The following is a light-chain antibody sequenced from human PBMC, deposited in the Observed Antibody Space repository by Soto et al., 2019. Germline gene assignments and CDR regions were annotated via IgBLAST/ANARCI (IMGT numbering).Light chain of an antibody. J-gene: IGKJ4*01. CDR3: QQSFSIPPLT. Sequence: DIQMTQSPPSLSASVGDRVTITCRASQSISNYLNWYQQKPGKAPKVLIYAASSLQSGVPSRFSGSGSGTDFTLTISSLQPEDFGTYYCQQSFSIPPLTFGGGTRVEIK. CDR2: AAS. CDR1: QSISNY. V-gene: IGKV1-39*01.